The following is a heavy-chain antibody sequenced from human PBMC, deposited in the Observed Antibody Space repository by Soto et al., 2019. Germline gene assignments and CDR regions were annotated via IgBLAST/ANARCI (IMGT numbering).Heavy chain of an antibody. D-gene: IGHD3-3*01. CDR3: ARLEWLSLAAWFDP. CDR2: IYPDDSDT. Sequence: PGESLKISCKGSGYSFTNYWIGWVRQMPGKGLEWMGMIYPDDSDTKYSPSFQGQVTFSADKSINTAYLQWSSLKASDTAIYYCARLEWLSLAAWFDPWGQGTLVPVSP. V-gene: IGHV5-51*01. J-gene: IGHJ5*02. CDR1: GYSFTNYW.